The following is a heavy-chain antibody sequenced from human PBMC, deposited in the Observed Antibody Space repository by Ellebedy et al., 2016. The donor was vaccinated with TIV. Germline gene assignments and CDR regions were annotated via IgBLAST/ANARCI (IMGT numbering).Heavy chain of an antibody. V-gene: IGHV1-69*06. J-gene: IGHJ6*02. CDR3: ARDPVNGCTSCYGDSYYYYGMDV. CDR1: GGTFSSYA. D-gene: IGHD2-2*01. CDR2: IIPIFGTA. Sequence: SVKVSXXASGGTFSSYAISWVRQAPGQGLEWMGGIIPIFGTANYAQKFQGRVTITADKSTSTAYMELSSLRSEDTAVYYCARDPVNGCTSCYGDSYYYYGMDVWGQGTTVTVSS.